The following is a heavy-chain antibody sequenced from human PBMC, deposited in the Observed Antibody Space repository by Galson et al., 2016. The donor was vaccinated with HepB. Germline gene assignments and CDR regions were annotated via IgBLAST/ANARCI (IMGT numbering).Heavy chain of an antibody. V-gene: IGHV3-72*01. CDR2: IRKKANSYTT. D-gene: IGHD1-26*01. CDR3: ARSGSYLPFDY. Sequence: SLRLSCAASGFTFSDHYMDWVRQAPGKGLEWVGRIRKKANSYTTEYAASVKGRFSISRDDSQNSLYLQMNSLKTEDTAFYYCARSGSYLPFDYWGQGTLVTVSS. CDR1: GFTFSDHY. J-gene: IGHJ4*02.